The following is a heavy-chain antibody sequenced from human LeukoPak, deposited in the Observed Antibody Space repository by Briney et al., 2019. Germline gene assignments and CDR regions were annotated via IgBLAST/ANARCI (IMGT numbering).Heavy chain of an antibody. D-gene: IGHD6-13*01. Sequence: GGSLGLSCAVSGFTFSTYEVNLVRQDTGKGQEWEAVIRYDGSNKYYADSVKGRFTISRDNSKTTLYLQMNSLRAEDTAVYYCARDRAIADHSTLYYYYYGMDVWGQGTTVTVSS. CDR3: ARDRAIADHSTLYYYYYGMDV. J-gene: IGHJ6*02. CDR2: IRYDGSNK. V-gene: IGHV3-33*08. CDR1: GFTFSTYE.